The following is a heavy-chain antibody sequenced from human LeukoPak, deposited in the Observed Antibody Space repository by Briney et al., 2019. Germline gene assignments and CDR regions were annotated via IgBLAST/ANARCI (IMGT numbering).Heavy chain of an antibody. Sequence: SETLSLTCAVYGGSFSGYYWSWIRQPPGKGLEWIGEINHSGGTNYKPSLKSRVTISVDTSKNQFSLKLRSVTAADTAVYYCARLWFGELVTDSWGQGTLVTVSS. J-gene: IGHJ4*02. CDR2: INHSGGT. CDR1: GGSFSGYY. CDR3: ARLWFGELVTDS. V-gene: IGHV4-34*01. D-gene: IGHD3-10*01.